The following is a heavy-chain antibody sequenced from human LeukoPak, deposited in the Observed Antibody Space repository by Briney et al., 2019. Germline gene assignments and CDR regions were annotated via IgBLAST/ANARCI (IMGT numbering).Heavy chain of an antibody. J-gene: IGHJ4*02. CDR2: IYYSGST. D-gene: IGHD5-24*01. CDR1: GGSISSSSYY. CDR3: ARERRRDGYSRDY. Sequence: PSETLSLTCTVSGGSISSSSYYWGWIRQPPGKGLEWIGSIYYSGSTYYNPSLKSRVTISVDTSKNQFSLKLSSVTAADTAVYYCARERRRDGYSRDYWGQGTLVTVSS. V-gene: IGHV4-39*07.